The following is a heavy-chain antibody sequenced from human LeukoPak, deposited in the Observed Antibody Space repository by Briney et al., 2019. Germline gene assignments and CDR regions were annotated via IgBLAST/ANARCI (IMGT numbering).Heavy chain of an antibody. CDR2: IYYSGST. CDR3: ARFYSGSYCFDY. V-gene: IGHV4-39*07. Sequence: SETLSLTCTVSGGSISSSSYYWGWIRQPPGKGLEWIGSIYYSGSTYYNPSLKSRVTISVDTSKNQFSLKLSSVTAADTAVYYCARFYSGSYCFDYWGQGTLVTVSS. J-gene: IGHJ4*02. D-gene: IGHD1-26*01. CDR1: GGSISSSSYY.